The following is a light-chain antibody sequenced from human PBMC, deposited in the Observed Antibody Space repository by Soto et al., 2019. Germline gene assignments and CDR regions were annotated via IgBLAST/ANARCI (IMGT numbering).Light chain of an antibody. CDR3: HQYGSSNA. CDR1: QSVTSNY. CDR2: CIS. V-gene: IGKV3-20*01. Sequence: EIVLTQSPDTLALSPGERATLSCRASQSVTSNYLAWYQQKPGQAPRLLIFCISSRDTGITGRLRGSGSRTDFTLTIARLEPEDSAVYSCHQYGSSNAFGQGTKLEIK. J-gene: IGKJ2*01.